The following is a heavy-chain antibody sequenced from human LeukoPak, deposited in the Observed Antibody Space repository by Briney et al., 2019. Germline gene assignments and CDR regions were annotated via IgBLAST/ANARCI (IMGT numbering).Heavy chain of an antibody. CDR1: GYTFTGYW. CDR3: ARDNSVRDEAWWFNL. CDR2: ISPSGGST. D-gene: IGHD5-24*01. J-gene: IGHJ5*02. V-gene: IGHV1-46*01. Sequence: ASVKVSCKAFGYTFTGYWMHWVRQAPGQGPEWMEVISPSGGSTIYAQKFKGRLTLTRDMYTSTDYLELSSLRSEDTAVYYCARDNSVRDEAWWFNLWGQGTLVTVSS.